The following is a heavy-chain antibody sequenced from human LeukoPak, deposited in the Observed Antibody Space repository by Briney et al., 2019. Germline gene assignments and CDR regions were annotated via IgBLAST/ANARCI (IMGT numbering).Heavy chain of an antibody. D-gene: IGHD3-10*01. CDR1: GFTFSDYY. Sequence: PGGSLRLSCAASGFTFSDYYMSWIRQAPGKGLEWVSYISSSSSYTNYADSVKGRFTISRDNAKNSLYLQMNSLRAEDTAVYYCARHYYGSGSYDNWGQGTLVTVSS. J-gene: IGHJ4*02. CDR3: ARHYYGSGSYDN. V-gene: IGHV3-11*06. CDR2: ISSSSSYT.